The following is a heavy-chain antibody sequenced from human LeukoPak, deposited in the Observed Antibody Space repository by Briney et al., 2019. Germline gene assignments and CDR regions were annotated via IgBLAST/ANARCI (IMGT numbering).Heavy chain of an antibody. J-gene: IGHJ4*02. Sequence: GGSLRLSCAASEFTFSGYAMHWVRQASGKGLEWVGRIRSKANSYATAYAASVKGRFSISRDDIKNTAYLQLNNLKTEDTAAYYCAREVDDASGYVAYWGQGTLVTVSS. D-gene: IGHD3-22*01. CDR3: AREVDDASGYVAY. CDR1: EFTFSGYA. CDR2: IRSKANSYAT. V-gene: IGHV3-73*01.